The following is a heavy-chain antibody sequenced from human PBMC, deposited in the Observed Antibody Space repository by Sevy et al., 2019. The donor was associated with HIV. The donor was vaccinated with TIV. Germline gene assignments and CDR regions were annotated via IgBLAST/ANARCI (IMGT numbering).Heavy chain of an antibody. D-gene: IGHD3-10*01. CDR3: ARVPTYCYGSSTYFDY. J-gene: IGHJ4*02. Sequence: ASVKVSCKASGFSFSSYGFTWVRQAPGQGLEWMGWIGVYNGNSNSAQRLQGRVTLTTDTSTSTVYMELSGLKSDDTAVYYCARVPTYCYGSSTYFDYWGQGTPVTVSS. CDR2: IGVYNGNS. V-gene: IGHV1-18*01. CDR1: GFSFSSYG.